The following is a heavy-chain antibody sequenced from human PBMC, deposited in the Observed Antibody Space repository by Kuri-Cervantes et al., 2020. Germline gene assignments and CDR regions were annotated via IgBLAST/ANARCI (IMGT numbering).Heavy chain of an antibody. Sequence: GESLKISCAASGFTFSSYGMHWVRQAPGKGLEWVAVISYDGSNKYYADSVKGRFTISRDNSKNTLYLQMNSLRAEDTAVYYCARGPRGYSGYDYSYYYLDVWGKGTTVTVSS. V-gene: IGHV3-30*03. CDR2: ISYDGSNK. CDR1: GFTFSSYG. D-gene: IGHD5-12*01. J-gene: IGHJ6*03. CDR3: ARGPRGYSGYDYSYYYLDV.